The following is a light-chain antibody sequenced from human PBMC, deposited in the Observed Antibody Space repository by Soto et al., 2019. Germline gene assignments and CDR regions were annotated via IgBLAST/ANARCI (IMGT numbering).Light chain of an antibody. V-gene: IGKV1D-13*01. CDR2: DAS. CDR1: QGISSA. CDR3: QQFNNYPVT. J-gene: IGKJ3*01. Sequence: AIQLTQSPSSLSASVGDRVTITCRASQGISSALAWYQQKPGKAPKLLIYDASSLESGVPSRFSGSGSGTDFTLTISSLQPEALVTYYCQQFNNYPVTFGPGTKVDIK.